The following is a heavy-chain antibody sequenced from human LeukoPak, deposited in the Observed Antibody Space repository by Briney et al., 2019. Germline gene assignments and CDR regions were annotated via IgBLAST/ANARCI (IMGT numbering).Heavy chain of an antibody. CDR1: GGSISSGGYY. CDR2: IYYSGST. V-gene: IGHV4-31*03. J-gene: IGHJ4*02. CDR3: ARGRRDGYNFDY. Sequence: SETLSLTCTVSGGSISSGGYYWSWICQHPGKGLEWIGYIYYSGSTYYNPSLKSRVTISVDTSKNQFSLKLSSVTAADTAVYYCARGRRDGYNFDYWGQGTLVTVSS. D-gene: IGHD5-24*01.